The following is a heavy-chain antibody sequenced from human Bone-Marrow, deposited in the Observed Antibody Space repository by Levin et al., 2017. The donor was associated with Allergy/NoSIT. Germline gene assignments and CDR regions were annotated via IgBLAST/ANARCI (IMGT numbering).Heavy chain of an antibody. D-gene: IGHD6-6*01. J-gene: IGHJ4*02. CDR1: GYTFTSYG. CDR2: ISAYNGNT. Sequence: ASVKVSCKASGYTFTSYGISWVRQAPGQGLEWMGWISAYNGNTNYAQKLQGRVTMTTDTSTSTAYMELRSLRSDDTAVYYCARDGLGIAARLNLRAICYYYFDYWGQGTLVTVSS. V-gene: IGHV1-18*01. CDR3: ARDGLGIAARLNLRAICYYYFDY.